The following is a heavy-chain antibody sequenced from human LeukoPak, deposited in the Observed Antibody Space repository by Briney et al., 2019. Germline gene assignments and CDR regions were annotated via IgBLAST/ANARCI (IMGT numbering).Heavy chain of an antibody. J-gene: IGHJ4*02. CDR3: ARDLGITYCGGDCYDQYFDY. D-gene: IGHD2-21*02. V-gene: IGHV4-34*01. CDR2: INHSGST. CDR1: GGSFSGYY. Sequence: SETLSLTCAVYGGSFSGYYWSWIRQPPGKGLEWIGEINHSGSTNYNPSLKSRVTISVDTSKNQFSLKLSSVTAADTAVYYCARDLGITYCGGDCYDQYFDYWGQGTLVTVSS.